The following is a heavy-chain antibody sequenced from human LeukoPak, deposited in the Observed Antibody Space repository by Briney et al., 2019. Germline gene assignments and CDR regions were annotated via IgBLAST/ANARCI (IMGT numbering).Heavy chain of an antibody. J-gene: IGHJ6*03. CDR1: GFKFDDYT. D-gene: IGHD1-26*01. CDR2: VSWNSDHT. Sequence: GGSLRLSCAASGFKFDDYTMHWVRRPPGKGLEWVSLVSWNSDHTYYADSVKGRFTISRDNSKNMVYPQVNSLRADDTAVYYCAKNRGAGSHFYYHMDVWGKGTTVTVSS. V-gene: IGHV3-43*01. CDR3: AKNRGAGSHFYYHMDV.